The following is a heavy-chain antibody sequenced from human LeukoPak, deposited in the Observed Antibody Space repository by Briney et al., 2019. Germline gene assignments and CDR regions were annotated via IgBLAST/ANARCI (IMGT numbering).Heavy chain of an antibody. V-gene: IGHV3-21*01. Sequence: TGGSLRLSCAASGFTFSSYSMTWVRQAPGKGLEWVSSISSSSSYIYYADSVKGRFTISRDNAKNSLYLQMNSLRAEDTAVYYCARESEDSSSWYQGPPNAFDIWGQGTMVTVSS. J-gene: IGHJ3*02. CDR1: GFTFSSYS. CDR2: ISSSSSYI. D-gene: IGHD6-13*01. CDR3: ARESEDSSSWYQGPPNAFDI.